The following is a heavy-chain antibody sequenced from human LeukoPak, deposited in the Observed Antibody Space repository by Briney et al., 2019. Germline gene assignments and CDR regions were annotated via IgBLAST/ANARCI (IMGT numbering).Heavy chain of an antibody. CDR1: GFTFSNYA. CDR2: LRDSGDTT. Sequence: PGGSLRLSCAASGFTFSNYAMSWVRQVPGKGLEWVSALRDSGDTTYYADSVKGRFTISRDNSKNTLYLQMNSLRAEDTAVYYCATLPNYSYGHLYYFDYWGQGTLVTVSS. V-gene: IGHV3-23*01. D-gene: IGHD5-18*01. CDR3: ATLPNYSYGHLYYFDY. J-gene: IGHJ4*02.